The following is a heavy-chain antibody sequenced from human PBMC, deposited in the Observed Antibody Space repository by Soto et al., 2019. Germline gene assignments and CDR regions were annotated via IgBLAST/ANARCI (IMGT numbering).Heavy chain of an antibody. CDR1: GYTFTNYA. CDR3: ARVSGFYLPDY. V-gene: IGHV1-3*05. D-gene: IGHD6-19*01. CDR2: INAGNGNT. Sequence: QVQLVQSGAEEKKPGASVKDSCKASGYTFTNYAMHWVRQAPGQRLEWMGWINAGNGNTKYSQKFQGRVTITRDTSASTAYMELSSLRSEDTAVYYCARVSGFYLPDYWGQGTLVTVS. J-gene: IGHJ4*02.